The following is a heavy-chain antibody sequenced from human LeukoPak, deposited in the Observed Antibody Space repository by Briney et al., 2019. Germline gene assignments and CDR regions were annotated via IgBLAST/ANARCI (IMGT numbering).Heavy chain of an antibody. CDR1: GYSFITYW. CDR3: ARRYYYDSSGYYLFDY. Sequence: GESLKISCKGSGYSFITYWIAWVRQMPGKGLEWMGIIYPGDSDTRYSPSFQGQVTISADKSISTAYLQWSSLKASDTAMYYCARRYYYDSSGYYLFDYWGQGTLVTVSS. CDR2: IYPGDSDT. V-gene: IGHV5-51*01. D-gene: IGHD3-22*01. J-gene: IGHJ4*02.